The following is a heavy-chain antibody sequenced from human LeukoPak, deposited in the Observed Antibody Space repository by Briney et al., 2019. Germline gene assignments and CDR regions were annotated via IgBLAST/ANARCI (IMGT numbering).Heavy chain of an antibody. D-gene: IGHD2-8*02. CDR1: GFILSDSW. J-gene: IGHJ3*02. CDR2: IKQDGSET. V-gene: IGHV3-7*05. CDR3: ASWWHSAFDI. Sequence: GGSLRLSCAASGFILSDSWMNWVRQAPGKGLEWVANIKQDGSETSYVDSVKGRFTISRDNAKDSLFLQMNSLRAEDTAVYFCASWWHSAFDIWGQGTMVTVSS.